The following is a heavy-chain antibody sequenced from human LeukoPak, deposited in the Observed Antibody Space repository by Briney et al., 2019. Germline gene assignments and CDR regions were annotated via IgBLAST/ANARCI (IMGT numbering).Heavy chain of an antibody. Sequence: GGSLRLSCAASGFTFSTYAMSWVRQAPGKGLEWVSGISGGGNSTYYADSVKGRFTISRDNSKNTLYLQMNSLRAEDTAVYYCAKVAAGRWFLDYWGQGTLVTVSS. CDR1: GFTFSTYA. V-gene: IGHV3-23*01. CDR3: AKVAAGRWFLDY. CDR2: ISGGGNST. J-gene: IGHJ4*02. D-gene: IGHD6-13*01.